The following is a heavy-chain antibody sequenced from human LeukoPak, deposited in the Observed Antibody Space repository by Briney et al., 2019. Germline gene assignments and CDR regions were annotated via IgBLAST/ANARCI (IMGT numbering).Heavy chain of an antibody. CDR2: INPTGGST. Sequence: ASVKVSCKASGYTFPSYFMHWVRQAPGQGLEWMGIINPTGGSTTYAQKFQGRVTMTRDTSTSTVYMELRSLRSDDTAVYYCARDSEYKSSGYYLQIDYWGQGTLVTVSS. CDR3: ARDSEYKSSGYYLQIDY. J-gene: IGHJ4*02. V-gene: IGHV1-46*01. D-gene: IGHD3-22*01. CDR1: GYTFPSYF.